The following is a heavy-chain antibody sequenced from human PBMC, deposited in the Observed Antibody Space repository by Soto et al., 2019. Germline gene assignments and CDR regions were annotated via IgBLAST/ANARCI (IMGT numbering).Heavy chain of an antibody. Sequence: PSETLSLTCIVSGGSMSSGDYYWSWIRQPPGKGLEWIGNIHYSGSTHLNPSLKSRVITSIDTSKNQFSLKLSSVTAADTAFYYCARCNYDSSGYYYYYYFDYWGRGTLVTVSS. CDR2: IHYSGST. CDR1: GGSMSSGDYY. D-gene: IGHD3-22*01. V-gene: IGHV4-30-4*01. J-gene: IGHJ4*02. CDR3: ARCNYDSSGYYYYYYFDY.